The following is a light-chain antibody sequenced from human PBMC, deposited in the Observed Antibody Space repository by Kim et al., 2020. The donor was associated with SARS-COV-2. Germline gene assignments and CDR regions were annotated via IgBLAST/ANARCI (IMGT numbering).Light chain of an antibody. V-gene: IGLV3-1*01. J-gene: IGLJ1*01. CDR3: QAWDSGTAV. CDR2: QDS. CDR1: KLGDKY. Sequence: SYELTQPPSVSVSPGQTANITCSGDKLGDKYACWYQQKPGQSPVLVIYQDSKRPSGIPERFSGSNSENTATLTISGTQAMDEADYYCQAWDSGTAVFGTGTKVTVL.